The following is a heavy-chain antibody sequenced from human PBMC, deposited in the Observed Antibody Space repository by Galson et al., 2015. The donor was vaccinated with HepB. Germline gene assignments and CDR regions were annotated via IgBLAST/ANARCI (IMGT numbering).Heavy chain of an antibody. D-gene: IGHD2/OR15-2a*01. CDR3: ARTIYRNYIDS. J-gene: IGHJ4*02. CDR2: IYFSGIT. CDR1: GGSISSYY. V-gene: IGHV4-59*01. Sequence: LSLTCTVSGGSISSYYWRWIRQSPGKGLEWIGYIYFSGITNYNPSLKSRVTISVDPSKNHFSLNLSSVTAADTAVYFCARTIYRNYIDSWGQGTLVTVSS.